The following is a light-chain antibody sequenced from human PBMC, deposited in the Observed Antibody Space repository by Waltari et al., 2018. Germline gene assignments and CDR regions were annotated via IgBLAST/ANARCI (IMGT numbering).Light chain of an antibody. J-gene: IGLJ1*01. CDR3: SSYTNIITYV. CDR1: SSDVDNYNF. CDR2: GVS. Sequence: QSALTQPASVSGSPGQSITIPCTGTSSDVDNYNFVSWYQQHPGKAPKLMIYGVSKRPAGVSDRFSGSKSGNTASLTISGLQAEDEADYYCSSYTNIITYVFRTGTKVPVL. V-gene: IGLV2-14*01.